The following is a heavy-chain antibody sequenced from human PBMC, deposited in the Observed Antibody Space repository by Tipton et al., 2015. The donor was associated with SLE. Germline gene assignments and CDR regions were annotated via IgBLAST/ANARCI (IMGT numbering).Heavy chain of an antibody. CDR2: IYYSGST. J-gene: IGHJ4*02. V-gene: IGHV4-31*03. CDR1: GGSISSGGYY. D-gene: IGHD6-13*01. Sequence: TLSLTCTVSGGSISSGGYYWSWIRQHPGKGLEWIGYIYYSGSTNYNPSLKSRVTISGDTSKNHFSLKLTSVTAADTAVYYCARDGRITAAIDYWGQGTLVTVS. CDR3: ARDGRITAAIDY.